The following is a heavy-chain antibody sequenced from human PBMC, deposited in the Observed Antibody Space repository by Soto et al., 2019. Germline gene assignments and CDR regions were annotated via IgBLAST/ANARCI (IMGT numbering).Heavy chain of an antibody. J-gene: IGHJ4*02. D-gene: IGHD3-10*02. CDR3: VRGRSYDWGLDY. CDR2: IYHSGST. V-gene: IGHV4-30-2*01. CDR1: GGSISSGGYS. Sequence: PSETLSLPCAVSGGSISSGGYSWNWIRQPPGKGLEWIGYIYHSGSTYYNPSLKSRVTLSVDRSKNQFSLKLSSVTAADTAVYFCVRGRSYDWGLDYWGQGTMVTVSS.